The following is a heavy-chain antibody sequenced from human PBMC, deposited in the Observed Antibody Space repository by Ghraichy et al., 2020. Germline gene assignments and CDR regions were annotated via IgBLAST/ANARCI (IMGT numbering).Heavy chain of an antibody. CDR1: GGTFSSYA. J-gene: IGHJ5*02. CDR3: ARDGATYYYGSGSYRHWFDP. V-gene: IGHV1-69*13. D-gene: IGHD3-10*01. Sequence: SVKVSCKASGGTFSSYAISWVRQAPGQGLEWMGGIIPILGTANYAQKFQGRVTITADESTSTAYMELSSLRSEDTAVYYCARDGATYYYGSGSYRHWFDPWGQGTLVTVSS. CDR2: IIPILGTA.